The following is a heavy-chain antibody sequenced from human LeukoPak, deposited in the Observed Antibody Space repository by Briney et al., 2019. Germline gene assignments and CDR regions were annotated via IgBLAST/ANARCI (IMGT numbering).Heavy chain of an antibody. V-gene: IGHV3-30-3*01. CDR3: AKDRARDSTYYYDSSGYCY. CDR2: ISYDGTNK. D-gene: IGHD3-22*01. J-gene: IGHJ4*02. Sequence: GRSLRLSCAASGFTFSSYALHWVRQAPGKGLEWVALISYDGTNKYYADSVKGRFTISRDNSKNTLYLQMNSLRAEDTAVYYCAKDRARDSTYYYDSSGYCYWGQGTLVTVSS. CDR1: GFTFSSYA.